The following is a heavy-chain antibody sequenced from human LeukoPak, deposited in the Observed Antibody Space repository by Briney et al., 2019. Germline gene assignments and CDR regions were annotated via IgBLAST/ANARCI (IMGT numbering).Heavy chain of an antibody. J-gene: IGHJ4*02. CDR3: ARDLFHPGIYGGNSDGY. CDR2: VNPNSGGT. V-gene: IGHV1-2*02. CDR1: GYTFTDYY. D-gene: IGHD4-23*01. Sequence: GASVKVSCKASGYTFTDYYIHWVRQAPGQGLEWIGWVNPNSGGTNYAQKFQSRVTMTRDTSISTAYMELSRLRSDDTAVYYCARDLFHPGIYGGNSDGYWGQGTLVTVSS.